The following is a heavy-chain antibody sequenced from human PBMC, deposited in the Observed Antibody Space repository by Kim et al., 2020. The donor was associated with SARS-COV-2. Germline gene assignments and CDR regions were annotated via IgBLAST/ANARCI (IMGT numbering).Heavy chain of an antibody. V-gene: IGHV4-39*01. CDR3: ASPRYCSSTSCYRFYY. CDR1: GGSISSSSYY. CDR2: IYYSGST. Sequence: SETLSLTCTVSGGSISSSSYYWGWIRQPPGKGLEWIGSIYYSGSTYYNPSLKSRVTISVDTSKNQSSLKLSSVTAADTAVYYCASPRYCSSTSCYRFYYWGQGTLVTVSS. D-gene: IGHD2-2*02. J-gene: IGHJ4*02.